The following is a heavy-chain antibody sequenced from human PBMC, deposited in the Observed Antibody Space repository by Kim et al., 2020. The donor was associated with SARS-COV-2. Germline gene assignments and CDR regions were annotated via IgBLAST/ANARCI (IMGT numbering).Heavy chain of an antibody. CDR2: IRQSGGNT. J-gene: IGHJ1*01. Sequence: GGSLRLSCAASGFTFNSYAMSWVRQAQGKGLEWVSGIRQSGGNTEYADSVKGWFSISRDNSKNTLYLQMNRLRAEDTAVYYCAKVTSGSSGWFEYFQRWGQGTLVTVSS. V-gene: IGHV3-23*01. CDR3: AKVTSGSSGWFEYFQR. D-gene: IGHD6-19*01. CDR1: GFTFNSYA.